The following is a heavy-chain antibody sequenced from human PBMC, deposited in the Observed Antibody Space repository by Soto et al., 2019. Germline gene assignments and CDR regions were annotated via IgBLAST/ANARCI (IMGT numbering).Heavy chain of an antibody. Sequence: HPGGSLRLSCAVSGFTFRSYSMHGVRQSPGKGLEWISYISSGGDTKYYADSVTGRFTISRDNAKNSLFLQMDSLRPDDTAVYYRARAPVAGTTGPVWGQGTLVTVSS. CDR1: GFTFRSYS. V-gene: IGHV3-48*01. CDR2: ISSGGDTK. D-gene: IGHD6-19*01. J-gene: IGHJ4*02. CDR3: ARAPVAGTTGPV.